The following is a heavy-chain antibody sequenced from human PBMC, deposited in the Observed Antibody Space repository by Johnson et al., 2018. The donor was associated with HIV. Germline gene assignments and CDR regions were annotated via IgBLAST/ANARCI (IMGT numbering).Heavy chain of an antibody. V-gene: IGHV3-30*04. CDR3: ARDLEDIVVVPAAIDI. CDR1: GFTFSSYA. Sequence: QMLLVESGGGVVQPWRSLRLSCAASGFTFSSYAMHWVRQAPGKGLEWVAVISYDGSNKYYADSVKGRFTISRDNSKNTLYLQMNSLRAEDTAVYYCARDLEDIVVVPAAIDIWGQGTMVTVSS. CDR2: ISYDGSNK. J-gene: IGHJ3*02. D-gene: IGHD2-2*01.